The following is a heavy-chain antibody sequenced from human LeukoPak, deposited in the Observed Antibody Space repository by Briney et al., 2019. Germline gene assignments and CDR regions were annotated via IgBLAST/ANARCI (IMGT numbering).Heavy chain of an antibody. J-gene: IGHJ6*03. V-gene: IGHV4-59*01. CDR2: IYYSGST. CDR1: GGSTSSYY. CDR3: ARAAGGYYYYYMDV. D-gene: IGHD3-16*01. Sequence: PSETLSLTCTVSGGSTSSYYWSWIRQPPGKGLEWIGYIYYSGSTNCNPSLKSRVTISVDTSKNQFSLKLSSVTAADTAVYYCARAAGGYYYYYMDVWGKGTTVTVSS.